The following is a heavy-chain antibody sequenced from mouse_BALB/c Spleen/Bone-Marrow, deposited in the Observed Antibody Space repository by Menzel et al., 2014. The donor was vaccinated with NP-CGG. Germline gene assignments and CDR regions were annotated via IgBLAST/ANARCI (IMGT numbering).Heavy chain of an antibody. CDR3: ARDDYDYFDY. D-gene: IGHD2-4*01. V-gene: IGHV1-84*02. CDR1: GYSFIDYY. Sequence: QVQLQQSGPELVKPGASGKISCKASGYSFIDYYINWVKQKPGQGLEWIGWIYPGSGNSKNNEKFKGKATLTVDTSSSTAYMQLSSLTSEDTAVYFCARDDYDYFDYWGQGTTLTVSS. J-gene: IGHJ2*01. CDR2: IYPGSGNS.